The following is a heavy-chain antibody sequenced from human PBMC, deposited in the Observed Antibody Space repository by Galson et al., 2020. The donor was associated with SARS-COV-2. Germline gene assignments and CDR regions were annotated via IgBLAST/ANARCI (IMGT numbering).Heavy chain of an antibody. Sequence: GGSLRLSCAASGFTFDDYAMHWVRQAPGKGLEWVSGISWNSGSIGYADSVKGRFTISRDNAKNSLYLQMNSLRAEDTALYYCAKGSWAGYGDYVYYFDYWGQGTLVTVSS. CDR1: GFTFDDYA. CDR3: AKGSWAGYGDYVYYFDY. J-gene: IGHJ4*02. CDR2: ISWNSGSI. V-gene: IGHV3-9*01. D-gene: IGHD4-17*01.